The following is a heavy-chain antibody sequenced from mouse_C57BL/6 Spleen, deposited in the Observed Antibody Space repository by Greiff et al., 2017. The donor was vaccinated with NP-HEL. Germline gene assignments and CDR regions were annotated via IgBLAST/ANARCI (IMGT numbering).Heavy chain of an antibody. V-gene: IGHV5-4*01. CDR3: ARDGDSNRAWFAY. D-gene: IGHD2-5*01. CDR1: GFTFSSYA. J-gene: IGHJ3*01. CDR2: ISDGGSYT. Sequence: EVMLVESGGGLVKPGGSLKLSCAASGFTFSSYAMSWVRQTPEKRLEWVATISDGGSYTYYPDNVKGRFTISRDNAKNNLYLQRSHLKSEDTAMYYCARDGDSNRAWFAYWGQGTLVTVSA.